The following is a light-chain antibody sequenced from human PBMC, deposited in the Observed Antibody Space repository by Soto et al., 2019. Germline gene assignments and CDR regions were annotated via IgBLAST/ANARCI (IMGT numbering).Light chain of an antibody. J-gene: IGLJ3*02. Sequence: QSALTQPASVSGSPGQSITISCTGTGSDVENYNLVSWYQQYPGKAPKLMIYEAKKRPSGVSDRFSGSKSGNTASLTISGLQAEDEADYYCSSYAGSSSLFGGGTKVTVL. V-gene: IGLV2-23*01. CDR1: GSDVENYNL. CDR3: SSYAGSSSL. CDR2: EAK.